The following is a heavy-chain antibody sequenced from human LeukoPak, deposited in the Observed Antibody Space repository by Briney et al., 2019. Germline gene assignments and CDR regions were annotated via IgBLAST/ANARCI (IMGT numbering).Heavy chain of an antibody. Sequence: SETLSLTCAVYGGSFSGYYWSWIRQPPGKGLEWIGEINHSGSTNYNPSLKSRVTISVDTSKNQFSLKLSSVTAADTAVYYCARARSYLDAFDIWGQGTMSPSLQ. V-gene: IGHV4-34*01. J-gene: IGHJ3*02. CDR2: INHSGST. CDR3: ARARSYLDAFDI. D-gene: IGHD1-26*01. CDR1: GGSFSGYY.